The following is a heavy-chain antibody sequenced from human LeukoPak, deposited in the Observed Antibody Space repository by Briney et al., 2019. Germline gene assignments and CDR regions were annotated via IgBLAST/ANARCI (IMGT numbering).Heavy chain of an antibody. Sequence: GESLKISCKGSSYSFKNYWIAWVRPMPGKGLEWMGIIYPSDSDTRYSPSFQGQVAISADKSTNTAYLQWSSLRASDTAMYYCALHADTSGWFRGSLDDWGQGTLVSVSS. CDR1: SYSFKNYW. CDR2: IYPSDSDT. V-gene: IGHV5-51*01. D-gene: IGHD6-19*01. J-gene: IGHJ4*02. CDR3: ALHADTSGWFRGSLDD.